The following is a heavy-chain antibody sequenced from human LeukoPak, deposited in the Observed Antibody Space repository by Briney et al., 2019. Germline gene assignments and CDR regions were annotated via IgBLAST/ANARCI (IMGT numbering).Heavy chain of an antibody. J-gene: IGHJ3*02. CDR2: IDPTGGVI. CDR1: GFTFSSYA. Sequence: SGGSLRLSCAASGFTFSSYAMSWVRQAPGKGLEWVADIDPTGGVIVYVDSVKGRFTISRDNAKSSVYLQLSGLRAEDSAAYYCARDPENGALDIWGQGTMVTVSS. V-gene: IGHV3-7*01. D-gene: IGHD1-1*01. CDR3: ARDPENGALDI.